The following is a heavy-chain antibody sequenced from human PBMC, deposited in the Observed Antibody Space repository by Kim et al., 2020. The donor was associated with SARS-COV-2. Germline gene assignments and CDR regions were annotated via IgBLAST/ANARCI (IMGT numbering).Heavy chain of an antibody. J-gene: IGHJ4*02. CDR2: IYHTGTT. CDR1: GDSISRGDYY. CDR3: VRVGVRHYYDTTAYSLDD. V-gene: IGHV4-30-4*01. Sequence: SETLSLTCTVSGDSISRGDYYWSWIRQAPGKGLEWIGHIYHTGTTYYNPSLKSRLSISADTSNNQFSLRLDSLTGADTAVYRCVRVGVRHYYDTTAYSLDDWGQGTLVTVSS. D-gene: IGHD3-22*01.